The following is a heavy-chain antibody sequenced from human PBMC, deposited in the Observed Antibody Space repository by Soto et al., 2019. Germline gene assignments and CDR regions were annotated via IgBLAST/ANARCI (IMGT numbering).Heavy chain of an antibody. D-gene: IGHD6-13*01. V-gene: IGHV1-2*04. Sequence: ASVKVSCKASGYTFTGYYMHWVRQAPGQGLEWMGWINPNSGGTNYAQKFQGWVTMTRDTSISTAYMKLSRLRSDDTAVYYCAREPYSSSWGGMDVWGQGTTVTVSS. J-gene: IGHJ6*02. CDR2: INPNSGGT. CDR1: GYTFTGYY. CDR3: AREPYSSSWGGMDV.